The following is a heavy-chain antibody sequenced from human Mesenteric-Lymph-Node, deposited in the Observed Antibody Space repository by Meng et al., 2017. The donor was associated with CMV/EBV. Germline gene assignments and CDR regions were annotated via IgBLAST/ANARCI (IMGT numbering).Heavy chain of an antibody. CDR3: ARDTHERFLEWLLFYYGMDV. V-gene: IGHV3-48*01. CDR2: ISSSGSTI. Sequence: GESLKISCAASVFSFSDYTMNWVRQAPGKGLGWVSYISSSGSTIYYADSVKGRFTISRDNSKNTLYLQMNSLRAEDTAVYYCARDTHERFLEWLLFYYGMDVWGQGTTVTVSS. J-gene: IGHJ6*02. D-gene: IGHD3-3*01. CDR1: VFSFSDYT.